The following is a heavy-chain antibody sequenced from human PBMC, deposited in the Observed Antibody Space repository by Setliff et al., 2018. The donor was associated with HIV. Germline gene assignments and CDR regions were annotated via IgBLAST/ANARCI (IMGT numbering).Heavy chain of an antibody. V-gene: IGHV4-31*03. CDR3: VREWIGELLNWFDP. CDR1: GGSISSGDYY. D-gene: IGHD3-10*01. Sequence: PSETLSLTCTVSGGSISSGDYYWTWIRQHPGKGLEWIGYIYYSGSTYYNPSLKSRVTISVDTSKNQFSLKLSSVTAADTAVYYCVREWIGELLNWFDPWGQGTLVTVSS. J-gene: IGHJ5*02. CDR2: IYYSGST.